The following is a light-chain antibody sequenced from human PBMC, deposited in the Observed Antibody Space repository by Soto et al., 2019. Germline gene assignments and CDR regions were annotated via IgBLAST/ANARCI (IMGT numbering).Light chain of an antibody. CDR2: GAS. Sequence: EIVLTQSPGTLSLSPGERATLSCRASQSISSRSLAWYQQKPDQAPRHLLYGASSSATGIPGRFSGGGSGTYFTLSISRLDPEDFAVYYCQEYGSSLSWTFGHGTKVESK. J-gene: IGKJ1*01. V-gene: IGKV3-20*01. CDR1: QSISSRS. CDR3: QEYGSSLSWT.